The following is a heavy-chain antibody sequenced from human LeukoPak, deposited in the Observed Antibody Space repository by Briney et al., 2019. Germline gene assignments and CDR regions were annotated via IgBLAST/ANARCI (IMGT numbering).Heavy chain of an antibody. CDR2: IRYDGSIQ. D-gene: IGHD3-22*01. Sequence: GSLRLSCAASGFTFSSSGMHWVRQAPGKGLEWVAFIRYDGSIQYYADSVKGRFTLSRDNSKNTLYLQMNSLRPEDTAVYYRAKDKSYFDSTGYRYFDYWGQETLVTVSS. CDR3: AKDKSYFDSTGYRYFDY. J-gene: IGHJ4*02. V-gene: IGHV3-30*02. CDR1: GFTFSSSG.